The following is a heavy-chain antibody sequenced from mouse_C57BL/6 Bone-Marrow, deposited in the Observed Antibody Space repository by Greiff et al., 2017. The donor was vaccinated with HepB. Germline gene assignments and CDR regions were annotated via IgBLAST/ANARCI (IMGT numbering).Heavy chain of an antibody. J-gene: IGHJ4*01. Sequence: EVQGVESGGGLVQPGGSLKLSCAASGFTFSDYYMYWVRQTPEKRLEWVAYISNGGGSTYYPDTVKGRFTISRDNAKNTLYLQMSRLKSEDTAMYYCARPYFYAMDYWGQGTSVTVSS. CDR3: ARPYFYAMDY. CDR2: ISNGGGST. CDR1: GFTFSDYY. D-gene: IGHD2-10*01. V-gene: IGHV5-12*01.